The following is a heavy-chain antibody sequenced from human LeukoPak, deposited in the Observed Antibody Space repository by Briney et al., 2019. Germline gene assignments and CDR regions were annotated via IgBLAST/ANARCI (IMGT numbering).Heavy chain of an antibody. Sequence: PGGSLRLSCAASGFTLSNYWMSWVRQPPGKGLEWIGEINHSGSTNYNPSLKSRVTISVDTSKNQFSLKLSSVTAADTAVYYCARVGGSGSYYRNYYYMDVWGKGTTVTVSS. CDR3: ARVGGSGSYYRNYYYMDV. CDR1: GFTLSNYW. CDR2: INHSGST. J-gene: IGHJ6*03. V-gene: IGHV4-34*01. D-gene: IGHD3-10*01.